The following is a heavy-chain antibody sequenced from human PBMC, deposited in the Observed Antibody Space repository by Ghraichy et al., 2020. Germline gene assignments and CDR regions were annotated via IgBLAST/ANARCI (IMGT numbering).Heavy chain of an antibody. CDR2: IYYSGST. CDR1: GGSISSSSYY. D-gene: IGHD2-2*02. Sequence: SETLSLTCTVSGGSISSSSYYWGWIRQPPGKGLEWIGSIYYSGSTYYNPSLKSRVTISVDTSKNQFSLKLSSVTAADTAVYYCASGSVVPAAILPDAFDIWGQGTMVTVSS. CDR3: ASGSVVPAAILPDAFDI. J-gene: IGHJ3*02. V-gene: IGHV4-39*01.